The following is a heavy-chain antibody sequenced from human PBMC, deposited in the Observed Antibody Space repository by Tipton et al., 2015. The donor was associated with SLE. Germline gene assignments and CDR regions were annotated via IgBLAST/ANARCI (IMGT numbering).Heavy chain of an antibody. Sequence: TLSLTCAVSGYSISSSYYWGWIRQPPGKGLEWIGTIYHSGSTYYNPSLKSRVTISVDTSKNQFSLKLSSVTAADTAVYYCARSGGGQWLVGDWYFDLWGRGTLVTVSS. J-gene: IGHJ2*01. V-gene: IGHV4-38-2*01. CDR1: GYSISSSYY. CDR3: ARSGGGQWLVGDWYFDL. CDR2: IYHSGST. D-gene: IGHD6-19*01.